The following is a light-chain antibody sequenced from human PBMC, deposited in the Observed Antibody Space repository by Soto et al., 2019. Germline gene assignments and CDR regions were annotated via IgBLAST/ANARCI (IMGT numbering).Light chain of an antibody. CDR1: QSVSSSY. CDR3: QQYGSSPPWT. V-gene: IGKV3-20*01. Sequence: EIVLTQSPGTLSLSPGERATLSCRASQSVSSSYLAWYQQKPGQAPRLLIYGASSRATGIPDRFSGSGSGTXXXXTXSXXXPEDFAVYYCQQYGSSPPWTFGQGTKVEIK. J-gene: IGKJ1*01. CDR2: GAS.